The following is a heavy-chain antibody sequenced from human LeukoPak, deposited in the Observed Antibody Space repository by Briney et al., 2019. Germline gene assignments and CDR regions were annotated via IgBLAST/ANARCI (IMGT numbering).Heavy chain of an antibody. D-gene: IGHD3-10*01. CDR2: ISSSGSTI. CDR3: ARDPRDYYGSGSYSVGWNY. Sequence: LSLTCTVSGYSISSGYYWGWIRQPPGKGLEWVSYISSSGSTIYYADSVKGRFTISRDNAKNSLYLQMNSLRAEDTAVYYCARDPRDYYGSGSYSVGWNYWGQGTLVTVSS. CDR1: GYSISSGYY. V-gene: IGHV3-11*01. J-gene: IGHJ4*02.